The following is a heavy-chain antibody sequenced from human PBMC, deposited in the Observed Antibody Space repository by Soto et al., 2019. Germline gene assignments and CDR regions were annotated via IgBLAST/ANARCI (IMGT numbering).Heavy chain of an antibody. J-gene: IGHJ4*02. Sequence: GGSLRLSCAASGFTFSSYSMSWVRQAPGKGLEWVSGFRTGGDDGTTYYADSVKGRFTISRDNSKDTLFLQMNSLRAEDTAIYYCAKKVNSGPGSQYFDYWGQGTLVTVSS. CDR1: GFTFSSYS. CDR2: FRTGGDDGTT. CDR3: AKKVNSGPGSQYFDY. V-gene: IGHV3-23*01. D-gene: IGHD3-10*01.